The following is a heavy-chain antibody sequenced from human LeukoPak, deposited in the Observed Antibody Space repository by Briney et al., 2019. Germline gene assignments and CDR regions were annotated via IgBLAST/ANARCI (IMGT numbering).Heavy chain of an antibody. J-gene: IGHJ6*02. CDR1: GDNVSSNSTT. CDR3: ARRGSRAYSYAMDV. V-gene: IGHV6-1*01. Sequence: SQTLSLTCAISGDNVSSNSTTWNWLRQSPSRGLEWLGRTYYRSKWYNDYAVSVKSRITINPDTSKNQFSLQLNSVTPEDTAVYYCARRGSRAYSYAMDVWGQGTTVTVSS. D-gene: IGHD3-10*01. CDR2: TYYRSKWYN.